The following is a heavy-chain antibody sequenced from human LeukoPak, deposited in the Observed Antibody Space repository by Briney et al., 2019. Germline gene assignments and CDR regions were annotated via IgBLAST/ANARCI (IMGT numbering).Heavy chain of an antibody. D-gene: IGHD3-3*01. J-gene: IGHJ6*02. CDR2: ISGSGGST. Sequence: GGSLRLSCAASGFTFSSYAMSWVRQAPGKGLEWVSAISGSGGSTYYADSMKGRFTISRDNSKNTLYLQMNSLRAEDTAVYYCAKFRLEWSLYGMDVWGQGTTVTVSS. V-gene: IGHV3-23*01. CDR3: AKFRLEWSLYGMDV. CDR1: GFTFSSYA.